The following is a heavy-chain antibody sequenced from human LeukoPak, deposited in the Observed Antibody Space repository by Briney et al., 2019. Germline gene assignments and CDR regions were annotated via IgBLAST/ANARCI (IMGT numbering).Heavy chain of an antibody. CDR1: GGSFSGYY. Sequence: SETLSLTCAVYGGSFSGYYWSWIRQNPGKGLEWIGEINHSGSTNYNPSLKSRVTISVDTSKNQFSLKLSSVTAADTAVYYCARGYDILTGYYGYYYGMDVWGQGTTVTVSS. J-gene: IGHJ6*02. V-gene: IGHV4-34*01. D-gene: IGHD3-9*01. CDR2: INHSGST. CDR3: ARGYDILTGYYGYYYGMDV.